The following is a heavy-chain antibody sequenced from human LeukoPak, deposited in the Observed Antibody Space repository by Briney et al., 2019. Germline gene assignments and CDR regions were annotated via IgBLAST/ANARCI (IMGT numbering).Heavy chain of an antibody. CDR1: GFTFSSYG. D-gene: IGHD2-2*02. CDR3: AKDGGSVVPAAIGEYFDY. J-gene: IGHJ4*02. CDR2: ISGSGGST. V-gene: IGHV3-23*01. Sequence: GGTLRLSCAASGFTFSSYGMSWVRQAPGKGLEWVSAISGSGGSTYYADSVKGRFTISRDNSKNTLYLQMNSLRAEDTAVYYCAKDGGSVVPAAIGEYFDYWGQGTLVTVSS.